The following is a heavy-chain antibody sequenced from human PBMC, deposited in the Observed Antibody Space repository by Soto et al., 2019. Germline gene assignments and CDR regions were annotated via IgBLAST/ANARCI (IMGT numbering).Heavy chain of an antibody. CDR3: ARDTIMTTVTTYCEGPRGFDY. D-gene: IGHD4-17*01. CDR2: IYYSGST. Sequence: QVQLQESGPGLVKTSQTLSLTCTVSGGSISSGNYYWSWIRQPPGKGLEWIGYIYYSGSTYYNPSLKSRVTISVDTSNIQFALKLSSVTAADTDVYYCARDTIMTTVTTYCEGPRGFDYWGQGTLVNVS. V-gene: IGHV4-30-4*01. CDR1: GGSISSGNYY. J-gene: IGHJ4*02.